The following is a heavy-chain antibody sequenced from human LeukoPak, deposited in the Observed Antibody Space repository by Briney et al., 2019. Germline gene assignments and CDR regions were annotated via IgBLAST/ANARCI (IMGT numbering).Heavy chain of an antibody. CDR2: ISGGGGRT. V-gene: IGHV3-23*01. CDR3: AKFRGSERTVIDC. CDR1: GFTLSSYA. Sequence: GESLRLSCAPSGFTLSSYAMSWVRQAPGKGLQWVSTISGGGGRTWYADSVKGRFTISRDNSKNTVDVQLNSLRAEDTAVYYCAKFRGSERTVIDCWGQGTLVTVSS. J-gene: IGHJ4*02. D-gene: IGHD1-1*01.